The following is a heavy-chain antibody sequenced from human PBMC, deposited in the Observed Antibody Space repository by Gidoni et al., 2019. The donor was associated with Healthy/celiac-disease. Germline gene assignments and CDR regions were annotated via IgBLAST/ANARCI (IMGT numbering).Heavy chain of an antibody. D-gene: IGHD5-12*01. CDR2: IYYSGSV. CDR3: ARHKATSCYDKRYYYYYYMDV. CDR1: GGPISSSSYY. Sequence: LQLQESAPGLGKPSETLSPTCTVSGGPISSSSYYWGWIRQPPGKGLEVIGGIYYSGSVYYNPSLESLVSISVDTSENQFSLKLSSVTAADTAVYYCARHKATSCYDKRYYYYYYMDVWGKGTTVTVSS. J-gene: IGHJ6*03. V-gene: IGHV4-39*01.